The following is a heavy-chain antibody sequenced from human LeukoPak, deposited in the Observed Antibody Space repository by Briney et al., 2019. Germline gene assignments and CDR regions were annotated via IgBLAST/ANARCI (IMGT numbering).Heavy chain of an antibody. CDR3: ARDLAGSGWYDYYYYMDV. CDR1: GDSINSNNYY. D-gene: IGHD6-19*01. V-gene: IGHV4-61*02. J-gene: IGHJ6*03. Sequence: SETLSLTCTVSGDSINSNNYYWSWIRQPAGKGLEWIGRIYTSGSTNYNPSLKSRVTMSVDTSKNQFSLKLSSVTAADTAVYYCARDLAGSGWYDYYYYMDVWGKGTTVTISS. CDR2: IYTSGST.